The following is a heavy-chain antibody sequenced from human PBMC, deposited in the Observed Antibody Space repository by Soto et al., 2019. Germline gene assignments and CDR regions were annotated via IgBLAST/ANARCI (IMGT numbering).Heavy chain of an antibody. V-gene: IGHV4-39*01. CDR2: IDYSGTT. CDR3: ARQRPGGVIVVSYFDY. CDR1: DDSISSSNYY. Sequence: PSETLSLTCTVSDDSISSSNYYWGWIRQPPGKGLEWIGSIDYSGTTYYNPSLKSRVTISVDTSNNHFSLKLNSVTAADMAVYYCARQRPGGVIVVSYFDYWGQGTLVTVSS. J-gene: IGHJ4*02. D-gene: IGHD3-16*02.